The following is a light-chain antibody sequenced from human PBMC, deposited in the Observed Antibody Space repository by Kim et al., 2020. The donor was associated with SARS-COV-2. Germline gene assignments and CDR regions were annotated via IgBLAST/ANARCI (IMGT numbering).Light chain of an antibody. CDR2: ATS. CDR1: QGIRND. CDR3: LQDYDYPLT. J-gene: IGKJ4*01. V-gene: IGKV1-6*01. Sequence: AIQMTQSPSSLSASVGDRVTITCRASQGIRNDLGWYQQKPGRAPDLLIYATSTLQSGVPSRFSGSGSGTDFTLTISSLQPEGVATYYCLQDYDYPLTFGGGTKVDIK.